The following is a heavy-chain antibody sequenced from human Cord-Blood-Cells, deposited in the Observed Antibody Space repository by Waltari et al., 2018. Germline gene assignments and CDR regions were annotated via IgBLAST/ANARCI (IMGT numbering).Heavy chain of an antibody. D-gene: IGHD3-10*01. CDR2: ISGSGGST. J-gene: IGHJ6*03. V-gene: IGHV3-23*04. Sequence: EVQLVESGGGLVQPGGSLRLSCAASGFTFSSSAMSWVRQALGKGLEWVSAISGSGGSTYYADAVKGRFTISRDNSKNTLYLQMNSLRAEDTAVYYCAKGEGSGSYYYYYYYMDVWGKGTTVTVSS. CDR1: GFTFSSSA. CDR3: AKGEGSGSYYYYYYYMDV.